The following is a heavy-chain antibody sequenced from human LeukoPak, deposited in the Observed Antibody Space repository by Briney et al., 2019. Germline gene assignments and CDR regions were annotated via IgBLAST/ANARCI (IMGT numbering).Heavy chain of an antibody. CDR2: IIPILGIA. Sequence: ASVKVSCKASGGTFSSYAISWVRQAPGQGLEWMGRIIPILGIANYAQKFQGRVTITADKSTSTAYMELSSLRSEDTAVYYCARDKDVTMVRGVMGYYFDYWGQGTLVTVSS. CDR1: GGTFSSYA. CDR3: ARDKDVTMVRGVMGYYFDY. D-gene: IGHD3-10*01. J-gene: IGHJ4*02. V-gene: IGHV1-69*04.